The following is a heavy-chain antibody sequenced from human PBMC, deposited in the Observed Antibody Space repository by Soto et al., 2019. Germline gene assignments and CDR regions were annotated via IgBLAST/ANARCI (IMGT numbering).Heavy chain of an antibody. J-gene: IGHJ4*02. CDR3: ARVGDDSSGYVH. CDR2: INPSGGST. Sequence: ASVKVSCKASGYTFTIYYMHWVRQAPGQGLELMGIINPSGGSTSYAQKFQGRVTMTRXXXXXXVXIXLXRXRSEXTAVYYCARVGDDSSGYVHWGEGTLVTVS. V-gene: IGHV1-46*01. D-gene: IGHD3-22*01. CDR1: GYTFTIYY.